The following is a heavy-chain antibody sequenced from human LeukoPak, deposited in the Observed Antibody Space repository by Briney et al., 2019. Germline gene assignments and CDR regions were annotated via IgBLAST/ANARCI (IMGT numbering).Heavy chain of an antibody. CDR1: GYTFTSYY. CDR3: ARAEWSLGGHDAFDI. J-gene: IGHJ3*02. Sequence: GASVKVSCKASGYTFTSYYIHWVRQAPGQGLEWMGIINPTGGSTIYAQRFQGRVTMTRDKSTSSVYMDLSTLTSEDTAVYYCARAEWSLGGHDAFDIWGQGTTVTVSS. V-gene: IGHV1-46*01. D-gene: IGHD3-3*01. CDR2: INPTGGST.